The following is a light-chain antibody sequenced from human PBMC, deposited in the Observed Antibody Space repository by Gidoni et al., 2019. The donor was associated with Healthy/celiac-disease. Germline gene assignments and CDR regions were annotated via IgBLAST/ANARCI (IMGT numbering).Light chain of an antibody. CDR3: QQSYSTPQVT. Sequence: DIQMTQSPSSLSASVGDRVTITCRARQSISSYLNWYQQKPGKAHKLLIYAASSLQSGVPSRFSGSGSGTDFTLTISSLQPEDFATYYCQQSYSTPQVTFGGGTKVEIK. V-gene: IGKV1-39*01. CDR1: QSISSY. J-gene: IGKJ4*01. CDR2: AAS.